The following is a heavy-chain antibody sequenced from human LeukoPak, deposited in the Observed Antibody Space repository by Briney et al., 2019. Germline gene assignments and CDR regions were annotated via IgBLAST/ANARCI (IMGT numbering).Heavy chain of an antibody. CDR1: GYTFTSYY. V-gene: IGHV1-46*01. D-gene: IGHD3-22*01. CDR3: ARGERLYYYDSSGYATFDY. J-gene: IGHJ4*02. Sequence: ASVKVSCKASGYTFTSYYMHWVRQAPGLGLEWMGLINPSGGSTSYAQKFQGRVTMTRDTSTSTVYMELSSLRSEDTAVYYCARGERLYYYDSSGYATFDYWGQRTLVTVSS. CDR2: INPSGGST.